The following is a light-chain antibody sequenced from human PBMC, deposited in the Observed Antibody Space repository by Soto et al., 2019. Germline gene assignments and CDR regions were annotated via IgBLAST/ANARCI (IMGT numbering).Light chain of an antibody. CDR1: QSISSW. J-gene: IGKJ1*01. CDR3: QQYNSYWT. V-gene: IGKV1-5*03. Sequence: DIQMTQSPSTLSASVGDRVTITCRASQSISSWLAWYQQKPGKAPKLLIYKASSLESGGPSRFSGSGSGTEFTLNISSLPPDDFATYYCQQYNSYWTFGQGTKVEIK. CDR2: KAS.